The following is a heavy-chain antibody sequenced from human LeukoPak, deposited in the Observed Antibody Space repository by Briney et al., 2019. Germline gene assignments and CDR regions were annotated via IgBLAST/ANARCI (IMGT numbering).Heavy chain of an antibody. CDR2: LFYSGST. D-gene: IGHD2-21*02. CDR3: ARVNVVTAPLWYFDL. J-gene: IGHJ2*01. Sequence: SETLSLTCTVSGGSISSYYWSWIRQPPGKGLEWIAYLFYSGSTNYNPSLKSRVTISVDTSKNQFSLKLSSVTAADTAVYYCARVNVVTAPLWYFDLWGRGTLVTVSS. CDR1: GGSISSYY. V-gene: IGHV4-59*01.